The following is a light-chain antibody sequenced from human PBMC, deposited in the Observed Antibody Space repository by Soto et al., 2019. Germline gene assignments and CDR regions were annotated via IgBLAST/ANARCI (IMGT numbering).Light chain of an antibody. CDR3: QQRSNWLT. Sequence: EIVLTQSPATVSLSPGERATLSCRASQSVSSYLAWYQQKPGQAPRLLIYDASNRATGIPARFSGSGSGTDFTLTISSLEPEDFAVYYCQQRSNWLTFGQGTRLEIK. J-gene: IGKJ5*01. V-gene: IGKV3-11*01. CDR2: DAS. CDR1: QSVSSY.